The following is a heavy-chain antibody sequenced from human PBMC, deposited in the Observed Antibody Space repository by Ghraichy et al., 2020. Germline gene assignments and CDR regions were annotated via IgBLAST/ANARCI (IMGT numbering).Heavy chain of an antibody. CDR3: ARDPSIAARLHFQH. CDR2: IIPIFGTA. J-gene: IGHJ1*01. CDR1: GGTFSSYA. D-gene: IGHD6-6*01. Sequence: SVKVSCKASGGTFSSYAISWVRQAPGQGLEWMGGIIPIFGTANYAQKFQGRVTITADESTSTAYMELSSLRSEDTAVYHCARDPSIAARLHFQHWGQGTLVTVSS. V-gene: IGHV1-69*13.